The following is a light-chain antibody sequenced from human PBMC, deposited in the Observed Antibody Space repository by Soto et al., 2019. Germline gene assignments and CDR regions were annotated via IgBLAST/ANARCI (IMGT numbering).Light chain of an antibody. CDR1: QSVSSN. Sequence: EMVMTQSPATLSVSPGERATLSCRASQSVSSNLAWYQQKPGQAPRLLIYGASTRATGIPARFSGRWSGTEFTLTISSLQSEDCAVYYCQQCNDWPHTFGQGTKLEIK. V-gene: IGKV3-15*01. CDR3: QQCNDWPHT. CDR2: GAS. J-gene: IGKJ2*01.